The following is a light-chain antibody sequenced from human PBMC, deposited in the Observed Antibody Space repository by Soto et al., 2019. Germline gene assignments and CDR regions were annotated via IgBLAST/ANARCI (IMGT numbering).Light chain of an antibody. CDR1: SSDVGGYNY. CDR3: LLYFGGTHA. V-gene: IGLV2-14*01. Sequence: QSALAQPASVSGSPRQSITISCTGTSSDVGGYNYVSWYQHHPGKAPELLIYEVSNRPSGVSNRFSGSKSGNTASLTISGLQAEDEADYYCLLYFGGTHAFGGGTKLTVL. CDR2: EVS. J-gene: IGLJ3*02.